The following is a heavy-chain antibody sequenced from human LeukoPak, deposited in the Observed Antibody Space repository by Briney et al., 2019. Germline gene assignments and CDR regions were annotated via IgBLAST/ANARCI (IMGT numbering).Heavy chain of an antibody. J-gene: IGHJ6*02. CDR1: GFTFSSYG. CDR3: ARVVYDSSGYYFHYYYGMDV. Sequence: GGSLRLSCAASGFTFSSYGMNWVRQAPGKGLEWVSYISSSGSTIYYADSVKGRFTISRDNAKNSLYLQMNSLRAEDTAVYYCARVVYDSSGYYFHYYYGMDVWGQGTTVTVSS. V-gene: IGHV3-48*04. D-gene: IGHD3-22*01. CDR2: ISSSGSTI.